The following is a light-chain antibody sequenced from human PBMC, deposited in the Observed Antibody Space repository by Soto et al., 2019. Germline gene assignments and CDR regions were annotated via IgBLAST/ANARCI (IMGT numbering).Light chain of an antibody. CDR1: QTISSW. J-gene: IGKJ5*01. CDR3: QHADSFPLIT. CDR2: KAS. Sequence: DIPTTQSPSTLSGSVGDRVTIPCRASQTISSWLAWYQQKPGKAPKLLIYKASSLESGVPAGFSGSGSGTEFTLTISSLQPDDFATYYCQHADSFPLITFGQGTRLEIK. V-gene: IGKV1-5*03.